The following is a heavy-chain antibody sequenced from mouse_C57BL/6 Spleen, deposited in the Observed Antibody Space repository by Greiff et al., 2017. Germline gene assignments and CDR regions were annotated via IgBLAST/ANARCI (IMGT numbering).Heavy chain of an antibody. CDR3: ARDLSLGY. CDR2: ISDGGSYT. D-gene: IGHD1-1*01. V-gene: IGHV5-4*01. Sequence: DVKLVESGGGLVKPGGSLKLSCAASGFTFSSYAMSWVRQTPEKRLEWVATISDGGSYTYYPDNVKGRFTISRDNAKNNLYLQMSHLKSEDTAMYYCARDLSLGYWGQGTTLTVSS. CDR1: GFTFSSYA. J-gene: IGHJ2*01.